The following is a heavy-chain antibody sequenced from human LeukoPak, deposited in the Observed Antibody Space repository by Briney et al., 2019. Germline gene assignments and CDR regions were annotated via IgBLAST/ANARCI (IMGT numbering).Heavy chain of an antibody. CDR2: IIPILGIA. V-gene: IGHV1-69*04. CDR1: GGTFSSYA. Sequence: GASVKVSCKASGGTFSSYAISWVRQAPGQGLEWMGRIIPILGIANYAQKFQGRVTITADKSTSTAYMELSSLRSEDTAVYYCAISYMGSGSYYKTPYFDYWGQGTLVTVSS. D-gene: IGHD3-10*01. CDR3: AISYMGSGSYYKTPYFDY. J-gene: IGHJ4*02.